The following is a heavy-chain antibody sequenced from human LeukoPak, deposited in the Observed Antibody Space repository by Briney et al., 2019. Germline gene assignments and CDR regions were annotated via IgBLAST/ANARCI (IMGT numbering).Heavy chain of an antibody. V-gene: IGHV1-2*06. CDR1: GYTFTGYY. D-gene: IGHD3-10*01. Sequence: GASVTVSCKASGYTFTGYYMLWVRQAPGQGLEWMGRINHNSGGTNYAQKFQGRVTMTRDTSISTAYMELSRLRSDDTAVYYCAVEVRGGQTHLPFDYWGQGTLVTVSS. CDR2: INHNSGGT. CDR3: AVEVRGGQTHLPFDY. J-gene: IGHJ4*02.